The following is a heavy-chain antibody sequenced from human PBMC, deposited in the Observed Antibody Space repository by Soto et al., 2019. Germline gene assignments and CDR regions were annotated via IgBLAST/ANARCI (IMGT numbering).Heavy chain of an antibody. CDR2: IIPILGIA. Sequence: QVQLVQSGAEVKKPGSSVKVSCKASGGTFSSYTISWVRQAPGQGLEWMGRIIPILGIANYAQKFQGRVTITADKSTSTAYMELSSLRSEDTAVYYCATEAHYGSGRYSHGDYWGQGTLVTVSS. D-gene: IGHD3-10*01. J-gene: IGHJ4*02. V-gene: IGHV1-69*08. CDR1: GGTFSSYT. CDR3: ATEAHYGSGRYSHGDY.